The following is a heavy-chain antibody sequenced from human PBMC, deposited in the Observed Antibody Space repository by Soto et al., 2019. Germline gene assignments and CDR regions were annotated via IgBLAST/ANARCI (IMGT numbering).Heavy chain of an antibody. Sequence: EVQLVESVRGLVQPGGSLTLYCAASGFAFSDYGMMWVRQAPGKGLECISFICGSTIYYADSVKGRFTISRDNAKNSLFLQMNNLGAEDTAVYYCARDRGPMGSVDTMRGYWGQGILVTVSS. D-gene: IGHD5-12*01. V-gene: IGHV3-48*01. CDR1: GFAFSDYG. CDR2: ICGSTI. J-gene: IGHJ4*02. CDR3: ARDRGPMGSVDTMRGY.